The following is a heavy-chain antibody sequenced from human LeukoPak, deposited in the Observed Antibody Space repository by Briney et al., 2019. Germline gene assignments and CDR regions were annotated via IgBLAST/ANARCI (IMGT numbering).Heavy chain of an antibody. CDR3: NMGQQLDRGVNY. Sequence: PGGSLRLSCAASGFTFSGSAMHWVRQASGKGLEWVGRIRSKANSYATAYAASVKGRFTISRDDSKNTAYLQMNSLKTEDTAVYYCNMGQQLDRGVNYWGQGTLVTVSS. J-gene: IGHJ4*02. D-gene: IGHD6-13*01. V-gene: IGHV3-73*01. CDR1: GFTFSGSA. CDR2: IRSKANSYAT.